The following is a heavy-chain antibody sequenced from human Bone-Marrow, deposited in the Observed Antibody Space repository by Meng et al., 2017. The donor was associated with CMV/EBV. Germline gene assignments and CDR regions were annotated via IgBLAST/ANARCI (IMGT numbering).Heavy chain of an antibody. D-gene: IGHD6-19*01. V-gene: IGHV1-46*01. CDR1: GYTFISYY. Sequence: ASVKVSCKASGYTFISYYMHWVRQAPGQGLEWMGIINPSGGSTSYAQKFQGRFTMTRDTSTSTVYMELSSLRSEDTAVYYCARDLVGVAVPIWDYYYYYYGMDVWGQGTTVTVSS. J-gene: IGHJ6*02. CDR3: ARDLVGVAVPIWDYYYYYYGMDV. CDR2: INPSGGST.